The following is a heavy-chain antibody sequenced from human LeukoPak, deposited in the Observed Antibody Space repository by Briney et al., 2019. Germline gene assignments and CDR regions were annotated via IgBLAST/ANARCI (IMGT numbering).Heavy chain of an antibody. CDR1: GGSFSGYY. CDR3: ARGLSHYCSSTSCYGPPFDY. J-gene: IGHJ4*02. D-gene: IGHD2-2*01. Sequence: SETLSLTCAVYGGSFSGYYWSWIRQPPGKGPEWIGEINHSGSTNYNPSLKSRVTISVDTSKNQFSLKLSSVTAADTAVYYCARGLSHYCSSTSCYGPPFDYWGQGTLVTVSS. CDR2: INHSGST. V-gene: IGHV4-34*01.